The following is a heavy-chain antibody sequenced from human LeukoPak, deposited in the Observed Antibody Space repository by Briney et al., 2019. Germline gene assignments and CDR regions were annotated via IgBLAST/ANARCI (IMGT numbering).Heavy chain of an antibody. J-gene: IGHJ6*03. CDR2: IYHSGST. CDR3: ARAHIAVVPAAYYYYYMDV. CDR1: GYSISSGYY. Sequence: SETLSLTCTVSGYSISSGYYWGWIRQPPGKGLEWIGSIYHSGSTYYNPSLKSRVTISVDTSKNQFSLKLSSVTAADTAVYYCARAHIAVVPAAYYYYYMDVWGKGTTVTVSS. D-gene: IGHD2-2*01. V-gene: IGHV4-38-2*02.